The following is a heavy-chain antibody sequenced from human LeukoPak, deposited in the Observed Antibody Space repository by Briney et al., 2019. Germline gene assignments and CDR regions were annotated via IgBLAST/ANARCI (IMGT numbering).Heavy chain of an antibody. CDR2: IKQDGSEK. V-gene: IGHV3-7*01. CDR1: GFTFSSYE. CDR3: ARGGGDILTGYDDAFDI. Sequence: GGSLRLSCAASGFTFSSYEMNWVRQAPGKGLEWVADIKQDGSEKYYVDSVKGRFTISRDNAKNSLYLQMNSLRAEDTAVYYCARGGGDILTGYDDAFDIWGQGTMVTVSS. D-gene: IGHD3-9*01. J-gene: IGHJ3*02.